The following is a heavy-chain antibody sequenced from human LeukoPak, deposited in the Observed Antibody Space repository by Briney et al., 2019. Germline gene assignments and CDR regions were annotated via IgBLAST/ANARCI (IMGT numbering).Heavy chain of an antibody. Sequence: SETLSLTCTVSGGSISSYYWSWIRQPPGKGLEWIGYIYGSGSTNYNPSLKSRVTISVDTSKNQFSLKLSSVTAADTAVYYCVRSPYYYYHMDVWGKGTSVTVSS. V-gene: IGHV4-59*08. J-gene: IGHJ6*03. CDR2: IYGSGST. CDR1: GGSISSYY. CDR3: VRSPYYYYHMDV.